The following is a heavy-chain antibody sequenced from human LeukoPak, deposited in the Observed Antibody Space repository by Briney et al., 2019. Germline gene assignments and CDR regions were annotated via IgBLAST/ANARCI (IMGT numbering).Heavy chain of an antibody. CDR2: IYNSGST. J-gene: IGHJ5*02. CDR3: ARIGSGSYYIDP. V-gene: IGHV4-59*08. Sequence: SETLSLTCTVSGGSISSYYWSWIRQPPGKGLEWIGYIYNSGSTNYNPSLKSRVTISADTSKNQFSLKLSSVTAADTAVYYCARIGSGSYYIDPWGQGTLVTVSS. CDR1: GGSISSYY. D-gene: IGHD3-10*01.